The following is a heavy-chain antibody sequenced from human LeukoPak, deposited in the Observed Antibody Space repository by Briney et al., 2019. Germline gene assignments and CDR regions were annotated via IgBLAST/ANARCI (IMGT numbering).Heavy chain of an antibody. CDR3: ARVGGMTTINNAAFDI. Sequence: PSETLSLTCAVYGGSFSGYYWSWIRQPPGKGLEWIGYIYHSGSTNYNPSLKSRVTISIDKSKKQFSLKLTSVTAADTAIYYCARVGGMTTINNAAFDIWGQGTMVTVSS. V-gene: IGHV4-34*01. CDR2: IYHSGST. D-gene: IGHD5-24*01. CDR1: GGSFSGYY. J-gene: IGHJ3*02.